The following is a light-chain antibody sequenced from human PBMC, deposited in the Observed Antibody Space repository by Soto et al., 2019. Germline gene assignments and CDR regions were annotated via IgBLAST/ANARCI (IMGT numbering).Light chain of an antibody. Sequence: EIVMTQSPATLSVYRGERATLSCRASQSVNNNLAWYQQKPGQAPRLLIYGASARATGIPARFSGSGSGTEFTLTISSLQSEDFAVYYCQQYNNWPLTFGGGTKVEIK. V-gene: IGKV3-15*01. CDR2: GAS. CDR1: QSVNNN. J-gene: IGKJ4*01. CDR3: QQYNNWPLT.